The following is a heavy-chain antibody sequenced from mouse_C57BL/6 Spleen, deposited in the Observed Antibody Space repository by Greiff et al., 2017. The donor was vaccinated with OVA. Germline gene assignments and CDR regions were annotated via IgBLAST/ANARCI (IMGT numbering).Heavy chain of an antibody. CDR1: GYAFSSSW. CDR2: IYPGDGDT. J-gene: IGHJ4*01. V-gene: IGHV1-82*01. D-gene: IGHD2-3*01. CDR3: ARDDGYYPYAMDY. Sequence: VMLVESGPELVKPGASVKISCKASGYAFSSSWMNWVKQRPGKGLEWIGRIYPGDGDTNYNGKFKGKATLTADKSSSTAYMQLSSLTSEDSAVYFCARDDGYYPYAMDYWGQGTSVTVSS.